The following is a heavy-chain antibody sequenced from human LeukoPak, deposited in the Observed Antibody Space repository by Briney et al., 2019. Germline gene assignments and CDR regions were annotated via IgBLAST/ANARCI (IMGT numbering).Heavy chain of an antibody. J-gene: IGHJ4*02. V-gene: IGHV4-34*01. CDR1: GDSFSGHY. Sequence: SETLSLTCDVYGDSFSGHYWSWIRQPPGKGLEWIGEITDGGRTSYSPSLKSRATISIVPSQRQFSLELHSVTAADTAIYYCVRRTRAAMANVIDLISDSWGQGALVTVSS. CDR3: VRRTRAAMANVIDLISDS. CDR2: ITDGGRT. D-gene: IGHD2-2*01.